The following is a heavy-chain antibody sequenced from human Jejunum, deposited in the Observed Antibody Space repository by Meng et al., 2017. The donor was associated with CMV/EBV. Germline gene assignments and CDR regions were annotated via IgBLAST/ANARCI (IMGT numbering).Heavy chain of an antibody. J-gene: IGHJ4*02. D-gene: IGHD3-22*01. CDR3: ARGRRGYYYDSSGYLDY. CDR2: IIPIFGTA. CDR1: TFSSYA. V-gene: IGHV1-69*05. Sequence: TFSSYAISWVRQAPGQGLEWMGGIIPIFGTANYAQKFQGGVTITTDESTSTAYMELSSLRSEDTAVYYCARGRRGYYYDSSGYLDYWGQGTLVTVSS.